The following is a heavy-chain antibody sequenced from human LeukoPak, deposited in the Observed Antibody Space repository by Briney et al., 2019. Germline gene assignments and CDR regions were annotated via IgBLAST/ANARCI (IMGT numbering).Heavy chain of an antibody. CDR2: ISYDGSNK. J-gene: IGHJ4*02. D-gene: IGHD2-2*01. V-gene: IGHV3-30*04. Sequence: GGSLRLSCAAPGFTFSSYAMHWVRQGPGKGLEWVAVISYDGSNKYYADSLKGRFTISRDNSKNTLYLQMNSLRAEDTAVYYCASQPGAYVPAAMRLDYWGQGTLVTVSS. CDR3: ASQPGAYVPAAMRLDY. CDR1: GFTFSSYA.